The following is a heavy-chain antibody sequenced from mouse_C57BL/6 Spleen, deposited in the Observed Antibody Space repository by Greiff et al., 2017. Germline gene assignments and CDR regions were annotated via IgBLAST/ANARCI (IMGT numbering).Heavy chain of an antibody. Sequence: VQLEQSGAELVRPGASVTLSCKASGYTFTDYEMHWVKQTPVHGLEWIGAIAPETGGTAYNQKFEGKAILTADKSSSTAYMELRSLTSEASAVYCCTYYGSAGFAYWGQGTLVTVSA. CDR1: GYTFTDYE. V-gene: IGHV1-15*01. J-gene: IGHJ3*01. CDR3: TYYGSAGFAY. D-gene: IGHD2-1*01. CDR2: IAPETGGT.